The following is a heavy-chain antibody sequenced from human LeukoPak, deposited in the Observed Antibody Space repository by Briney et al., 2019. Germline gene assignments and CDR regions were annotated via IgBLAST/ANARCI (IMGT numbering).Heavy chain of an antibody. CDR1: GGSISSSSYY. Sequence: SGTLSLTCTVSGGSISSSSYYWGWIRQPPGKGLEWIGSIHYSGSTNYNPSLKSRVTISVDTSKNQFSLNLSSVTAADTAVYYCARQEIGLRSFDPWGQGTLVTVSS. D-gene: IGHD3/OR15-3a*01. CDR3: ARQEIGLRSFDP. V-gene: IGHV4-39*01. J-gene: IGHJ5*02. CDR2: IHYSGST.